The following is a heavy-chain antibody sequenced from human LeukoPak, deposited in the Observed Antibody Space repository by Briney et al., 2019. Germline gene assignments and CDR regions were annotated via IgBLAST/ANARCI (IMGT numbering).Heavy chain of an antibody. CDR3: ARDHGRKWELPFDY. CDR1: GFTFSSYA. V-gene: IGHV3-30-3*01. CDR2: ISYDGSNK. D-gene: IGHD1-26*01. J-gene: IGHJ4*02. Sequence: GGSLRLSCAASGFTFSSYAMHWVRQAPGKGLEWVAVISYDGSNKYYADSVKGRFTISRDNPKNTLYLQMNSLRAEDTAVYYCARDHGRKWELPFDYWGQGTLVTVPS.